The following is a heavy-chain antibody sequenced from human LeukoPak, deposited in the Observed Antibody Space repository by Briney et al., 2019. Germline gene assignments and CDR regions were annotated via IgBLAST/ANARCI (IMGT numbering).Heavy chain of an antibody. CDR3: AKDGNWARFEN. Sequence: SVKVSCKASGGTFNSYAISWVRQAPGQGLEWMGGIIPIFGTTNYARKFRGRVTLTADKSTRTAYMELSSLRSEDTAAYYCAKDGNWARFENWGQGTLVTVSS. CDR2: IIPIFGTT. J-gene: IGHJ4*02. V-gene: IGHV1-69*06. D-gene: IGHD7-27*01. CDR1: GGTFNSYA.